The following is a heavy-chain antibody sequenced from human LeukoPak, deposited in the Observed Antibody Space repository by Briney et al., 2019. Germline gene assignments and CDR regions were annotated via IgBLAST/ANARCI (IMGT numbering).Heavy chain of an antibody. V-gene: IGHV1-2*02. J-gene: IGHJ5*02. Sequence: ASVKVSCKASGYTFTCYYMHWVRQAPGQGLEWMGWINPNSGGTNYAQKFQGRVTMTRDTSISAAYMELSRLRSDDTAVYYCARDSGDGATIPWGQGTLVTVSS. D-gene: IGHD5-24*01. CDR1: GYTFTCYY. CDR3: ARDSGDGATIP. CDR2: INPNSGGT.